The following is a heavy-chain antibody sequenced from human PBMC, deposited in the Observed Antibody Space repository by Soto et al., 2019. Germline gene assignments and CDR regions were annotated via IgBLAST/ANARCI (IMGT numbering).Heavy chain of an antibody. Sequence: QITLKESGPTLVKPTQTLTLTCTFSGFSLSTSGVGVGWIRQPPGKALEWLALIYWDDDKRYSPSLKSRLTVTKDTSKNQVVLTMANMDPVDTATYYCAHSGYDFWSGYYTQGFDYWCQGTLVTVSS. CDR1: GFSLSTSGVG. CDR3: AHSGYDFWSGYYTQGFDY. J-gene: IGHJ4*02. CDR2: IYWDDDK. D-gene: IGHD3-3*01. V-gene: IGHV2-5*02.